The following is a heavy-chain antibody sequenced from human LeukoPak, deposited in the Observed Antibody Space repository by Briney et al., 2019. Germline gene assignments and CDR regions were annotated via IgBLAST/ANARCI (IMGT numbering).Heavy chain of an antibody. J-gene: IGHJ4*02. CDR1: GDSISSYY. Sequence: SETLSLTCTVSGDSISSYYWSWIRQPPGKGLEWIGYIYYSGSTNSNPSLKSRVTISVDTSKNQFSLRLSSVTAADTAVYYCARGMITAAALFSTWGQGTLVTVSS. V-gene: IGHV4-59*01. CDR3: ARGMITAAALFST. CDR2: IYYSGST. D-gene: IGHD6-13*01.